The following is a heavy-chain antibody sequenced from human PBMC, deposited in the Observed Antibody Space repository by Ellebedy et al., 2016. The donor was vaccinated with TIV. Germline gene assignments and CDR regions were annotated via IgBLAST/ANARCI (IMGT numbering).Heavy chain of an antibody. V-gene: IGHV3-64D*06. CDR3: VKANIDIYCGGDCYSFDF. CDR1: GFTFSSYA. J-gene: IGHJ4*02. Sequence: GESLKISCSASGFTFSSYAMHWVRQAPGKGLEFVSAISSNGGSTYYADSVKVRFTISRDNSKNTLYLQMSSLRAEDTAVYYCVKANIDIYCGGDCYSFDFWGQGTLVAVSS. D-gene: IGHD2-21*02. CDR2: ISSNGGST.